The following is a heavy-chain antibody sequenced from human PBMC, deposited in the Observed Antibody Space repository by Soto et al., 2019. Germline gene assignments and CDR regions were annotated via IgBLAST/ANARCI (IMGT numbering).Heavy chain of an antibody. V-gene: IGHV3-15*01. D-gene: IGHD2-15*01. Sequence: PGGSLRLSCAASGFTFSNAWMSWVRHAPGMGLEWVGRIKSKTDGGTTDYAAPVKGRFTISRDDSKNTLYLQMNSLKTEDTAVYYCTTDPRDIEPLYYYYGMDVWGQGTTVTVSS. CDR1: GFTFSNAW. CDR2: IKSKTDGGTT. J-gene: IGHJ6*02. CDR3: TTDPRDIEPLYYYYGMDV.